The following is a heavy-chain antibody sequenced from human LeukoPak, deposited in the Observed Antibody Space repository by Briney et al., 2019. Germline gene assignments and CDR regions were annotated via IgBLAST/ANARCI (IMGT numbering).Heavy chain of an antibody. J-gene: IGHJ4*02. CDR1: GFTFSSYE. CDR3: ARYIYGLDY. CDR2: IGRSGSPI. D-gene: IGHD5-18*01. V-gene: IGHV3-48*03. Sequence: GGSLRLSCAASGFTFSSYEMNWVRQAPGKGLEWVSYIGRSGSPIYYAYSVKGRFTMSRDNAKNSLYLQMNSLRAEDTAVYYCARYIYGLDYWGQGNVVTVSS.